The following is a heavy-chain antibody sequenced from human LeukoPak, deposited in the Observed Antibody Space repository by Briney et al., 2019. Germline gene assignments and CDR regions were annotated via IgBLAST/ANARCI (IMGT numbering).Heavy chain of an antibody. V-gene: IGHV4-38-2*02. D-gene: IGHD1-26*01. CDR3: AAASGSYYYYYMDV. Sequence: PSETLSLTCTASGYSISSGYYWGWIRQPPGRGLEWFGSIYHSGSTYYNPSLKSRVTISVDTSKNQFSLKLSSVTAADTAVYYCAAASGSYYYYYMDVWGKGTTVTVSS. CDR1: GYSISSGYY. CDR2: IYHSGST. J-gene: IGHJ6*03.